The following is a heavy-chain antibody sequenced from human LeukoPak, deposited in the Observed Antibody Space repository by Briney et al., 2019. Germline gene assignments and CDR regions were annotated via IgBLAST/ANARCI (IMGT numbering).Heavy chain of an antibody. D-gene: IGHD1-1*01. CDR2: ISGSSGSI. J-gene: IGHJ4*02. CDR3: GRYLRSTSGSI. Sequence: GGSLRLSCAASGFSFRSYGMSWVRQAPGKGLEWVSTISGSSGSIFYADSVKGRFTISRDNAKNSLYLQMNSLRAEDTAVYYCGRYLRSTSGSIWGQGTLVTVSS. CDR1: GFSFRSYG. V-gene: IGHV3-21*01.